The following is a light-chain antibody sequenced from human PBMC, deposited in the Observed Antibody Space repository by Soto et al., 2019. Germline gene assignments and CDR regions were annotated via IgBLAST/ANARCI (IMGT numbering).Light chain of an antibody. CDR1: QSISNY. J-gene: IGKJ4*01. CDR2: TAF. Sequence: IQMTQSPSSLSASIGDTVTITCRASQSISNYLNWYQRKPGRAPKLLMHTAFGLQSGVPSRFSGSASGTDFTLTINSLQPEDSATYYCQQSYSAPPTFGGGTKVEIK. V-gene: IGKV1-39*01. CDR3: QQSYSAPPT.